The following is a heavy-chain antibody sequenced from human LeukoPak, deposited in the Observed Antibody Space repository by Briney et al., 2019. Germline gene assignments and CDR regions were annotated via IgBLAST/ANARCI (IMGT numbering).Heavy chain of an antibody. CDR1: GFTFDDYA. CDR2: ISWNSGSI. CDR3: AKDILRGVLWFGESVGMDV. V-gene: IGHV3-9*01. Sequence: GGSLRLSCAASGFTFDDYAMHWVRQAPGKGLEWVSGISWNSGSIGYADSVKGRFTISRDNAKNSLYLQMNSLRAEDTALYYCAKDILRGVLWFGESVGMDVWGQGTTVTVSS. D-gene: IGHD3-10*01. J-gene: IGHJ6*02.